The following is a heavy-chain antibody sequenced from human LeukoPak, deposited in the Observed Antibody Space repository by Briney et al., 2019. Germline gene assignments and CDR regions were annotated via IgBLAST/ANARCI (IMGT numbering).Heavy chain of an antibody. Sequence: GGSLRLSCAASGFTFSSYAMSWVRQAPGKGLEWVSVISGRGANTYYADSVKGRFTISRDNSKNTLYLQMNSLRAEDTAVYYCAKDDGRYYFDYWGQGTLVTVSS. CDR2: ISGRGANT. CDR1: GFTFSSYA. V-gene: IGHV3-23*01. CDR3: AKDDGRYYFDY. J-gene: IGHJ4*02.